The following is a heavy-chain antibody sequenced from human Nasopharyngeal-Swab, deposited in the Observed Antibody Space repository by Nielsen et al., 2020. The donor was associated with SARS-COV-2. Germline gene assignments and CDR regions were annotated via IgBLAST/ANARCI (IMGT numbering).Heavy chain of an antibody. CDR3: ARGRPDSESMEWYPPRKCFDS. CDR1: GYTSTGFD. V-gene: IGHV1-8*01. CDR2: INLNSGNA. Sequence: ASVKVSCKASGYTSTGFDIIWMRHVAGQGLEWMGWINLNSGNAGYAEKFQGRVTMTRDTSIRTAYMELSSLTSGDTAIYYCARGRPDSESMEWYPPRKCFDSWGQGTLVTVSS. D-gene: IGHD2-8*01. J-gene: IGHJ5*01.